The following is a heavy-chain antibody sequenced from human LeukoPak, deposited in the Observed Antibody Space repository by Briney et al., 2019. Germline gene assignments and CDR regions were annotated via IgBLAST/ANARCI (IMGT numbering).Heavy chain of an antibody. J-gene: IGHJ4*02. V-gene: IGHV3-23*01. Sequence: PGGSLRLSCVASGFTFSTYAMSWVRQAPGKGLEWVSGIGGSGGTTYYADSVKGRFTISRDNSKNTLYLQMNSLRAEDTAVYYCAKDMKDGYGDHVFDYWGQGTLVTVSS. CDR3: AKDMKDGYGDHVFDY. CDR1: GFTFSTYA. CDR2: IGGSGGTT. D-gene: IGHD4-17*01.